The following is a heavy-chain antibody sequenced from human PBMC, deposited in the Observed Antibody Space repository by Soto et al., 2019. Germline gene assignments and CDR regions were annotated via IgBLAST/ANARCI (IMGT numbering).Heavy chain of an antibody. CDR1: GGTFSSYA. CDR2: IIPIFGTA. J-gene: IGHJ4*02. V-gene: IGHV1-69*13. D-gene: IGHD3-10*01. Sequence: SVKVSCKASGGTFSSYAISWVRQAPGQGLEWMGGIIPIFGTANYAQKFQGRVTITADESTSTAYMELSSLRSEDTAVYYCARVEKGYGSRFDYWGQGTLVTVSS. CDR3: ARVEKGYGSRFDY.